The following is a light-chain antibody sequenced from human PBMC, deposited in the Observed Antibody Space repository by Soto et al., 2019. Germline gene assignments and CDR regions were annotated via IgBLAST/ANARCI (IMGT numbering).Light chain of an antibody. CDR3: QQYYEWPLT. J-gene: IGKJ5*01. CDR2: DAS. Sequence: IAMTQSPATLSVSPGERATLSCRASQSVSSKLAWYQQKPGQAPRLLIYDASSGATGVPARFSGSVSGTEFTLTFICLQSEDFAVYYCQQYYEWPLTFSQGTRLEVK. V-gene: IGKV3-15*01. CDR1: QSVSSK.